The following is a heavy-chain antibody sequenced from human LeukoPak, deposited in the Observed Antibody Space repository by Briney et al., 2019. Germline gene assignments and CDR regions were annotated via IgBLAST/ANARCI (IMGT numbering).Heavy chain of an antibody. V-gene: IGHV3-53*01. J-gene: IGHJ4*02. CDR3: ARAEGYCSGGSCWGFEY. CDR2: IYSDGST. CDR1: GFTFSSYG. Sequence: GGSLRLSCAASGFTFSSYGMHWVRQAPGKGLEWVSIIYSDGSTYYADSVKGRFTISRDNSKNTLYLQMNSLRAEDTAVYYCARAEGYCSGGSCWGFEYWGQGTLVTVSS. D-gene: IGHD2-15*01.